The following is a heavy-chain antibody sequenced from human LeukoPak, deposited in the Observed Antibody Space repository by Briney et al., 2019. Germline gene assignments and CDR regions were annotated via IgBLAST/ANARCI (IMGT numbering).Heavy chain of an antibody. CDR3: ARRSIVVVPAARQGRYFDY. D-gene: IGHD2-2*01. Sequence: SETLSLTCTVSGYSISSGYYWGWIRQPPGKGLEWIGSIYYSGSTYYNPSLKSRVTISVDTSKNQFSLKLSSVTAADTAVYYCARRSIVVVPAARQGRYFDYWGQGTLVTVSS. V-gene: IGHV4-38-2*02. CDR2: IYYSGST. J-gene: IGHJ4*02. CDR1: GYSISSGYY.